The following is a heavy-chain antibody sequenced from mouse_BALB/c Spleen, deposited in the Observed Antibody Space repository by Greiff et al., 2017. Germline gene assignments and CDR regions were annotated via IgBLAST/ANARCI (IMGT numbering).Heavy chain of an antibody. CDR2: ILPGSGST. D-gene: IGHD2-4*01. CDR3: ARRGLRRGVYYAMDY. CDR1: GYTFSSYW. J-gene: IGHJ4*01. Sequence: VQLQQSGAELMKPGASVKISCKATGYTFSSYWIEWVKQRPGHGLEWIGEILPGSGSTNYNEKFKGKATFTADTSSNTAYMQLSSLTSEDSAVYYCARRGLRRGVYYAMDYWGQGTSVTVSS. V-gene: IGHV1-9*01.